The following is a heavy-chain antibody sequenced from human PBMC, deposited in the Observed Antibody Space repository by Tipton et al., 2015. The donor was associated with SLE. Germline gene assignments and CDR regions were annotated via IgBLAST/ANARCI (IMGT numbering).Heavy chain of an antibody. CDR3: ASHDYGDPDDAFGI. Sequence: TLSLTCSVYGGSLNRWVWSWIRQSPGKGLEWIGKITHRGSTNYNPSLSSRVTILADSSKNQVSLKLTSVTAADTAVYYCASHDYGDPDDAFGIWGQGTMVTVSS. V-gene: IGHV4-34*01. CDR1: GGSLNRWV. CDR2: ITHRGST. J-gene: IGHJ3*02. D-gene: IGHD4/OR15-4a*01.